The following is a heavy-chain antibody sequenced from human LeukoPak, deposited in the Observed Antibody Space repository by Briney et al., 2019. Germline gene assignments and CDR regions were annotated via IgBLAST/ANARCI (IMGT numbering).Heavy chain of an antibody. J-gene: IGHJ4*02. V-gene: IGHV1-3*03. CDR1: GYTFSSYA. CDR3: ARGGPNSGGWILDH. Sequence: ASVKVSCKTSGYTFSSYAMHWVRQAPGQRLEWMGCINGDNGNTQYSQKFQGRVTFTRDTSASTAYMELSSLTSEDMAVFYCARGGPNSGGWILDHWGQGTLVTVSS. CDR2: INGDNGNT. D-gene: IGHD6-19*01.